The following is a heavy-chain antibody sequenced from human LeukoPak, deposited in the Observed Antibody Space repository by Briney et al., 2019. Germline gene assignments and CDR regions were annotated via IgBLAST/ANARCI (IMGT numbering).Heavy chain of an antibody. J-gene: IGHJ6*02. CDR3: ASKILTSPYYYDGMDV. CDR2: IIPIFGIA. V-gene: IGHV1-69*04. CDR1: GGTFSSYA. D-gene: IGHD3-9*01. Sequence: SVKVSCKASGGTFSSYAISWVRQAPGQGLEWMGRIIPIFGIANYAQKFQGRVTITADKSTSTAYMELSSLRSEDTAVYYCASKILTSPYYYDGMDVWGQGTTVTVSS.